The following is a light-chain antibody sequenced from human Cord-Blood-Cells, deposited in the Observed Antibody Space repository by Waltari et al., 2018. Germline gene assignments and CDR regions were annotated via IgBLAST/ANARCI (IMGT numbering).Light chain of an antibody. CDR1: SGSLASNY. CDR3: QSYDSSNLWV. J-gene: IGLJ3*02. V-gene: IGLV6-57*03. CDR2: ADN. Sequence: NFMLTQPHSVSESPGKTVTISCTRSSGSLASNYVQWSQQRPGSAPTTVIYADNQRPSGVPDRFSGSIDSSSNSASLTISGLKTEDEADYYCQSYDSSNLWVFGGGTKLTVL.